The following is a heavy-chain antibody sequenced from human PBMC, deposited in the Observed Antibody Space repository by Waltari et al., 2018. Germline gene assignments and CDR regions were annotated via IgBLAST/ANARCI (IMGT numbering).Heavy chain of an antibody. CDR2: ISAYNGNT. CDR1: GYTFTTSG. CDR3: ARGPYPTYGDYSCDY. J-gene: IGHJ4*02. V-gene: IGHV1-18*01. Sequence: QVQLVQYAAEVKKPGASVKVSCQASGYTFTTSGISWVRQAPGQGLEWMGWISAYNGNTNYAQKLQGRVTMTTDTSTSTAYMELRSLRSDDTAVYYWARGPYPTYGDYSCDYWGQGTLVTVSS. D-gene: IGHD4-17*01.